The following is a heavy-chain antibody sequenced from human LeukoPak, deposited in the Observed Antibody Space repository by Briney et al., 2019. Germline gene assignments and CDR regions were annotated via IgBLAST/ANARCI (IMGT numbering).Heavy chain of an antibody. J-gene: IGHJ4*02. CDR2: INHSGST. CDR1: GGSFSGYY. Sequence: PSETLSPTCAVYGGSFSGYYWSWIRQPPGKGLEWIGEINHSGSTNYNPSLKSRVTISVDTSKNQFSLKLSSVTAADTAVYYCARTIAAAGTYYFDYWGQGTLVTVSS. V-gene: IGHV4-34*01. D-gene: IGHD6-13*01. CDR3: ARTIAAAGTYYFDY.